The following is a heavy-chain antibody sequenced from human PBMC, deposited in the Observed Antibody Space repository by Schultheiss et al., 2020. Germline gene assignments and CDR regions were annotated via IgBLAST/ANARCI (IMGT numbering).Heavy chain of an antibody. CDR1: GGSISTYY. CDR3: ARLVVAASLFDY. Sequence: SETLSLTCTVSGGSISTYYWSWIRQPPGKGLEWIGEINHSGSTNYNPSLKSRVTISVDTSKNQFSLKLTSVTAADTAVYYCARLVVAASLFDYWGQGTLVTVSS. J-gene: IGHJ4*02. D-gene: IGHD2-15*01. CDR2: INHSGST. V-gene: IGHV4-59*01.